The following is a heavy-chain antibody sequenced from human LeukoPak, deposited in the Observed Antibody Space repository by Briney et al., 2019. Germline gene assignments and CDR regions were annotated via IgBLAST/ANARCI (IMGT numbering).Heavy chain of an antibody. V-gene: IGHV4-31*03. D-gene: IGHD6-19*01. J-gene: IGHJ5*02. CDR2: IYYSGST. Sequence: SETLSLTCTVSGGSISSGGYYWSWIRQHPGKGLEWIGYIYYSGSTYYNPSLKSRVTISVDTSKNQFSLKLSSVTAADTAVYYCARDNGEAVAGFTNWFDPWGQGTLVTVSS. CDR3: ARDNGEAVAGFTNWFDP. CDR1: GGSISSGGYY.